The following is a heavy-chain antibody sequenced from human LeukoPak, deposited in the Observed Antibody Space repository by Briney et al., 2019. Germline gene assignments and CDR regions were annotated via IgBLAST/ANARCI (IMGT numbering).Heavy chain of an antibody. V-gene: IGHV1-2*02. D-gene: IGHD2-21*02. CDR3: ARGTLCGGDCYSLDY. Sequence: ASVKVSCKASGYTFTGYYMHWVRQAPGQGLEWMGWINPNSGGTNYAQKFQGRVTITADESTSTAYMELSSLRSEDTAVYYCARGTLCGGDCYSLDYWGQGTLVTVSS. CDR1: GYTFTGYY. J-gene: IGHJ4*02. CDR2: INPNSGGT.